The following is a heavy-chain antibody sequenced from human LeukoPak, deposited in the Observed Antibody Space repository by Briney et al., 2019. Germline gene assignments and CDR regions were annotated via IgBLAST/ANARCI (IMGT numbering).Heavy chain of an antibody. CDR1: GFTVSSNY. CDR2: IYSGGST. V-gene: IGHV3-53*01. Sequence: GGSLRLSCAASGFTVSSNYMSWVRQAPGKGLEWVSVIYSGGSTYYADSVKGRFIISRDNSKNTVYLQMNSLRAEDTAVYYCVKGHTNSWYGSHPFDYWGQGTLVTVSS. CDR3: VKGHTNSWYGSHPFDY. J-gene: IGHJ4*02. D-gene: IGHD6-13*01.